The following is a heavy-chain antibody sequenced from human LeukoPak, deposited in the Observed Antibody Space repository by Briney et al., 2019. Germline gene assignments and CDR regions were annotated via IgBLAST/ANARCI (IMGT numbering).Heavy chain of an antibody. Sequence: SETLSLTCTVSGGSISSYYWSWIRQPPGKGLEWIGYIYYSGSTNYNPSLKSRVTISVDTSKNQFSLKLSSVTAADTAVYYCARHMSGYDPMYGYWGQGTLVTVSS. CDR1: GGSISSYY. CDR3: ARHMSGYDPMYGY. J-gene: IGHJ4*02. CDR2: IYYSGST. D-gene: IGHD5-12*01. V-gene: IGHV4-59*08.